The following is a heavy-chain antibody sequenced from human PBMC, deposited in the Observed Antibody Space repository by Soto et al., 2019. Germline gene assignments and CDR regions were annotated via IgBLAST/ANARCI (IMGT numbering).Heavy chain of an antibody. J-gene: IGHJ4*02. V-gene: IGHV3-30*18. D-gene: IGHD1-20*01. CDR2: ISYDGSNK. CDR1: GFTFSSSG. CDR3: AKEFHSWNYFDY. Sequence: GGSLRLSCAASGFTFSSSGMHWVRQAPGKGLEWVAVISYDGSNKFYADSVKGRFTISRDNFRNTLYLQMNRLRAEDTAVYYCAKEFHSWNYFDYWGQGTLVTVSS.